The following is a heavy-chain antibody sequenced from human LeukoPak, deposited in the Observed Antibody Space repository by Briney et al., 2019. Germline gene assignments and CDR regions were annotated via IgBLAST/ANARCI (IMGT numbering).Heavy chain of an antibody. D-gene: IGHD2-2*01. CDR3: ARVYRSSTSCYSWFDP. CDR1: GGSFSGYY. J-gene: IGHJ5*02. V-gene: IGHV4-34*01. Sequence: SETLSLTCAVYGGSFSGYYWSWIRQPPGKGLEWIGEINHSGSTNYNPSLKSRVTISVDTSKDRFSLKLSSVTAADTAVYYCARVYRSSTSCYSWFDPWGQGTLVTVSS. CDR2: INHSGST.